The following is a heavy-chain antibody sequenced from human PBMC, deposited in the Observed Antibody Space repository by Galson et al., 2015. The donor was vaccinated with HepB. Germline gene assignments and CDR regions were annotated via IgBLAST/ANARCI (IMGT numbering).Heavy chain of an antibody. CDR3: ARTITMVRGVIIGPWYGMDV. CDR2: INAGNGNA. CDR1: GYTFTSYG. V-gene: IGHV1-3*01. J-gene: IGHJ6*02. Sequence: SVKVSCKASGYTFTSYGISWVRQAPGQGLEWMGWINAGNGNAKYSQKFQGRVTITRDTSASTAYMELSSLRSEDTAVYYCARTITMVRGVIIGPWYGMDVWGQGTTVTVSS. D-gene: IGHD3-10*01.